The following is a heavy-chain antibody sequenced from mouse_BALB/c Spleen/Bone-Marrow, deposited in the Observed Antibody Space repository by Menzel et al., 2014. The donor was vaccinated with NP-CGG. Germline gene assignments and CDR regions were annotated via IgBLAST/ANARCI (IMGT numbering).Heavy chain of an antibody. CDR3: TRTYGNNPAWFAY. CDR2: IYPGSGST. D-gene: IGHD2-1*01. V-gene: IGHV1S22*01. Sequence: LQQPGSELVRPGASVKLSCKASGYTFTSYLIHWVKQRPGQGLEWIGNIYPGSGSTNYDEKFKSKATLTVDTSSSTAYMQLSSLTSEDSAVYDCTRTYGNNPAWFAYWGQGTLVTVSA. CDR1: GYTFTSYL. J-gene: IGHJ3*01.